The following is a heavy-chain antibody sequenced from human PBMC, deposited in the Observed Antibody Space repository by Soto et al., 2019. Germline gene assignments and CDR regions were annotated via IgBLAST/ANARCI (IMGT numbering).Heavy chain of an antibody. CDR3: ARSTVLEAFDY. Sequence: QVQLQESGPGLVKPSQTLSLTCTVSGGSISSGGYYWSWIRQHPGKGLEWIGYIYYSGSTYYNPSPKSRVTISVDTAKNQYSLKLSSVTAADTAVYYCARSTVLEAFDYWGQGTLVTVSS. J-gene: IGHJ4*02. V-gene: IGHV4-31*03. CDR1: GGSISSGGYY. CDR2: IYYSGST. D-gene: IGHD1-1*01.